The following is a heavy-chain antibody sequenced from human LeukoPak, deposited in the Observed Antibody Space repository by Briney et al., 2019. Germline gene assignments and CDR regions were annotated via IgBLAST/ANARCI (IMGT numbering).Heavy chain of an antibody. D-gene: IGHD2-2*01. V-gene: IGHV1-18*01. CDR2: TSAYNGNT. Sequence: ASVKVSCKASGYTFTSYGISWVRQAPGQGLEWMGWTSAYNGNTNYAQKLQGRVTMPTDTSTSTAYMELRSLRSDDTAVYYCARGYCSSTSCYLAGDWFDPWGQGTLVTVSS. J-gene: IGHJ5*02. CDR1: GYTFTSYG. CDR3: ARGYCSSTSCYLAGDWFDP.